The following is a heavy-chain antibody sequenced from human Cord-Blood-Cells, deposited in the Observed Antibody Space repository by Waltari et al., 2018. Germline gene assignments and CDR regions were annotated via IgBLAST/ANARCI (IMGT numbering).Heavy chain of an antibody. CDR1: GCIAVSNY. CDR3: ASPWEYYGSGFHAFDI. D-gene: IGHD3-10*01. J-gene: IGHJ3*02. V-gene: IGHV3-53*01. CDR2: IYSGGST. Sequence: EVQLVESGGGLIQPGGSLRLSWAASGCIAVSNYRSWVRQVPGKGLEWVSVIYSGGSTYYADSVKGRFTISRDNSKNTLYLQMNSLRAEDTAVYYCASPWEYYGSGFHAFDIWGQGTMVTVSS.